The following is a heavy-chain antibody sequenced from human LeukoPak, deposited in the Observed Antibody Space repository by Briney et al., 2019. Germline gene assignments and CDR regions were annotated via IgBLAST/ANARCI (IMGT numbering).Heavy chain of an antibody. Sequence: SETLSLTCIVSGGSISSSYYWVWIRQPPGNGVEWIGSIYYSGSPYYNPSLKSRVTISVDTSKNQFSLKLSSVTAADTAVYYCARLIFGVAIFDYWGQGTLVTVSS. D-gene: IGHD3-3*01. V-gene: IGHV4-39*01. J-gene: IGHJ4*02. CDR3: ARLIFGVAIFDY. CDR2: IYYSGSP. CDR1: GGSISSSYY.